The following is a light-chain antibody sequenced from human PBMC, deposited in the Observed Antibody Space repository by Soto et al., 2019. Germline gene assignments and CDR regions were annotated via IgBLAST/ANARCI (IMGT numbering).Light chain of an antibody. CDR1: QSVSSY. CDR2: DAS. V-gene: IGKV3-11*01. J-gene: IGKJ3*01. Sequence: EIVLTQSPATLSLSPGERAKLSCRASQSVSSYLAWYQQKPGQAPRLLIYDASNRATGIPARFSGSGSGTDFTLTISSLEPEDFAVYYCQQRSNWFTFGPGTKVDIK. CDR3: QQRSNWFT.